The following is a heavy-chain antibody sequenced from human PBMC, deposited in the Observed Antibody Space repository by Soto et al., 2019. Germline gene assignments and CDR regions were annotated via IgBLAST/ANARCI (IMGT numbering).Heavy chain of an antibody. CDR3: ARGYCSSSTCYKGFDY. Sequence: GESLKISCKGSGDSFTMYWIAWVRQMPGKGLEWMGLIYPGDSNVKYSPSFQGQVTISADKSISTAYLQWSSLKASDTAMYYCARGYCSSSTCYKGFDYWGLGTPVTVSS. CDR2: IYPGDSNV. CDR1: GDSFTMYW. D-gene: IGHD2-2*02. J-gene: IGHJ4*02. V-gene: IGHV5-51*01.